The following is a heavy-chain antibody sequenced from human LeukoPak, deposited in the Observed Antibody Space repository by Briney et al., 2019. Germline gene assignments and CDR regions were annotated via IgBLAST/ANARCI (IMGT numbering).Heavy chain of an antibody. D-gene: IGHD1-1*01. CDR3: ATHGRELDY. V-gene: IGHV3-21*01. Sequence: PGGSLRLSCAASGFTFSSYSMNWVRQAPGKGLEWVSSISSSSSYIYYADSVKGRLTISRDNAKNSLYLQMNSLRAEDTAVYYCATHGRELDYWGQGTLVTVSS. J-gene: IGHJ4*02. CDR2: ISSSSSYI. CDR1: GFTFSSYS.